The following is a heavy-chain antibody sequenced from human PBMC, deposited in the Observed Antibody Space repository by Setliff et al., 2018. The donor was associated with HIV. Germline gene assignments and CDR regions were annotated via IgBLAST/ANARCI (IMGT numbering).Heavy chain of an antibody. D-gene: IGHD4-17*01. J-gene: IGHJ4*02. V-gene: IGHV3-48*01. CDR1: GFTFSSYS. CDR2: ISSSSSTI. CDR3: AREIYWDGDREDY. Sequence: HGGSLRLSCAASGFTFSSYSMNWVRQAPGKGLEWVSYISSSSSTIYYADSVKGRFTISRDNSKNTLSLQMNSLGAEDTAVYYCAREIYWDGDREDYWGQGTLVTVSS.